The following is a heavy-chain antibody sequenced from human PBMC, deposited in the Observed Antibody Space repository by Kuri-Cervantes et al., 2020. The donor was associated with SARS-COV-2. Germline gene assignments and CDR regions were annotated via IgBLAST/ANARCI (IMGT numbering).Heavy chain of an antibody. D-gene: IGHD3-22*01. CDR1: VGTFSHTT. Sequence: SETLSLTCYVCVGTFSHTTGSWIRQPPGKGLEWIGEIIHGGCTNYNASLNSRVTISLDTSNKQFSLKVPSVTAADTAVYYCARSRITMIVDQSGAFDIWGQGTMVTVSS. V-gene: IGHV4-34*12. CDR3: ARSRITMIVDQSGAFDI. CDR2: IIHGGCT. J-gene: IGHJ3*02.